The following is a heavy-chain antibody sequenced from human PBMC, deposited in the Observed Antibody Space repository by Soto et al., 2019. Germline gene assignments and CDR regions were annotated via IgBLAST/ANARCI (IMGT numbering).Heavy chain of an antibody. CDR3: TRRAGYIDY. Sequence: PGESLKISCKASGYSLTSYWIGWVRQRPGKGLEWMGIVYPGDSDTRYNPSFRGQVTISVDRSTSTAYLQWSSLKASDTAMYYCTRRAGYIDYWGHGTLVTVS. CDR1: GYSLTSYW. J-gene: IGHJ4*01. V-gene: IGHV5-51*01. D-gene: IGHD6-13*01. CDR2: VYPGDSDT.